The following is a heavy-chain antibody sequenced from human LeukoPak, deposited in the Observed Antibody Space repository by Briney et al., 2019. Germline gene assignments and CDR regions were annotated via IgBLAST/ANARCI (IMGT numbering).Heavy chain of an antibody. V-gene: IGHV3-30*18. CDR2: ISYDGSNE. Sequence: GRSLRLSCAASGFTFSSYGMHWVRQAPGKGLEWVAVISYDGSNEYYADSVKGRFTISRDNSKNTLYLQMNSLRAEDTAVYYCAKVGYSSLHDYWGQGTLVTVSS. J-gene: IGHJ4*02. CDR1: GFTFSSYG. CDR3: AKVGYSSLHDY. D-gene: IGHD6-19*01.